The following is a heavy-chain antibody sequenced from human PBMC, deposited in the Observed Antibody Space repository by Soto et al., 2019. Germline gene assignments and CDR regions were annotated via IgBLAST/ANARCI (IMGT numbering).Heavy chain of an antibody. CDR3: ARDRGVDSSSWYYLYYFDF. CDR1: GGTFSSYA. D-gene: IGHD6-13*01. CDR2: IIPIFGTA. V-gene: IGHV1-69*01. J-gene: IGHJ4*02. Sequence: QVQLVQSGAEVKKPGSSVKVSCKASGGTFSSYAISWVRQAPGQGLEWMGGIIPIFGTANYAQKFKGRVTITADESTSTAYMELSSLRSEDTAVYYCARDRGVDSSSWYYLYYFDFGGQGTLVTVSS.